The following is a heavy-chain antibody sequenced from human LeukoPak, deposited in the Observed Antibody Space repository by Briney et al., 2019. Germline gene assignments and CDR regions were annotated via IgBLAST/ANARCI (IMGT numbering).Heavy chain of an antibody. CDR2: ISYDGSNK. CDR1: GFTFSSYA. V-gene: IGHV3-30-3*01. J-gene: IGHJ4*02. CDR3: ARSYYNNSGSFGF. Sequence: GGTLRLSCAASGFTFSSYAMHWVRQAPGKGLEWVAVISYDGSNKYYADSVKGRFTISRDNSKNTLYLQMNSLRAEDTAVYYCARSYYNNSGSFGFWGQGTLVTVSP. D-gene: IGHD3-22*01.